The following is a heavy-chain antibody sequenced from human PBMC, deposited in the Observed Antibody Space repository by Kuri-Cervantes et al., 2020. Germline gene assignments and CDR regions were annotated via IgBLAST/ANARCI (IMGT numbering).Heavy chain of an antibody. D-gene: IGHD3-22*01. CDR1: GYSFTSYW. CDR3: ARGLISSDYSTNGFDV. CDR2: IYPGDSDT. Sequence: KVSCKGSGYSFTSYWIGWVRQMPGKGLEWMGIIYPGDSDTRYSPSFQGQITISADKSISTAYLQWSSLKASDTAMYYCARGLISSDYSTNGFDVWGQGTMVTVSS. V-gene: IGHV5-51*01. J-gene: IGHJ3*01.